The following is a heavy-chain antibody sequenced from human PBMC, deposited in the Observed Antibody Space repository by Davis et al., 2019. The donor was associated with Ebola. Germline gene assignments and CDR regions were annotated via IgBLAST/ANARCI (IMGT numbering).Heavy chain of an antibody. CDR2: ISYDESQK. J-gene: IGHJ6*02. CDR3: ARQRAEGGGMDV. V-gene: IGHV3-33*05. CDR1: GFTFSAYD. Sequence: GESLKIFCSGSGFTFSAYDFHWVRRAPGKGLQWVAHISYDESQKDFLDSVEGRSTISRDNSKNTLVLQMDSLRVEDTGVYYCARQRAEGGGMDVWGQGTTVTVSS.